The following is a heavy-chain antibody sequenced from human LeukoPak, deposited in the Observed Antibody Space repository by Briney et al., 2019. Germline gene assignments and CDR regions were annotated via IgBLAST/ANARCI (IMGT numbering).Heavy chain of an antibody. V-gene: IGHV1-8*01. J-gene: IGHJ5*02. CDR2: MNPNSGNT. CDR3: ARGPRVVRGVNHNWFDP. CDR1: GYTFTSYD. Sequence: ASVKVSCKASGYTFTSYDINWVRQATGQGLEWMGWMNPNSGNTGYAQKFQGRVTMTRNTSISTAYMELSGLRSEDTAVYYCARGPRVVRGVNHNWFDPWGQGTLVTVSS. D-gene: IGHD3-10*01.